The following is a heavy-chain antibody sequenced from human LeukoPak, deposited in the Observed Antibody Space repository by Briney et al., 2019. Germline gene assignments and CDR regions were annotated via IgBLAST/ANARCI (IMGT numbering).Heavy chain of an antibody. CDR2: IFYSGST. Sequence: SETLSLTCTVSGGSISTSNYYWGWIRQPPGKGLEWIGNIFYSGSTYYSPSLRSRVTISLDTSRNQFSLKLSSVTAADTAVYYCARAAGGLRFEYYYMDVWGKGTTVTVSS. D-gene: IGHD5-12*01. J-gene: IGHJ6*03. V-gene: IGHV4-39*07. CDR3: ARAAGGLRFEYYYMDV. CDR1: GGSISTSNYY.